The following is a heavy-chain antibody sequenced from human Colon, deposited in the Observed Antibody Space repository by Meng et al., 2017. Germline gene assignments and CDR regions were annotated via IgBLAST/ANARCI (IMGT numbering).Heavy chain of an antibody. D-gene: IGHD3-9*01. Sequence: GGSLRLSCVGSGFIVSGSYMSWVRQAPGKGLEWVSVIYSSGRTYYADSVKGRFTISRDNLKNILYLQMNSLKPDDTAVYYCARDKFDWLSSTYYFDYWGQGTLVTVSS. V-gene: IGHV3-66*03. CDR1: GFIVSGSY. CDR3: ARDKFDWLSSTYYFDY. J-gene: IGHJ4*02. CDR2: IYSSGRT.